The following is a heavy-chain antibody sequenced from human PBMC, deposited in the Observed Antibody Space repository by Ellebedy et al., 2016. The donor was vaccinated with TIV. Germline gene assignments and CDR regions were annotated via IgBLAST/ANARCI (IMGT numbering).Heavy chain of an antibody. V-gene: IGHV1-8*02. CDR2: MNPNSGNT. CDR3: ARGSDYYGSGSHYY. D-gene: IGHD3-10*01. J-gene: IGHJ4*02. Sequence: ASVKVSXXASGYPFSNNDISWVRQAPGQGLEWVGWMNPNSGNTDYAQNFQGRVTMTRDTSIRTAYMELSSLRSENTAVYYCARGSDYYGSGSHYYWGQGTLVTVSS. CDR1: GYPFSNND.